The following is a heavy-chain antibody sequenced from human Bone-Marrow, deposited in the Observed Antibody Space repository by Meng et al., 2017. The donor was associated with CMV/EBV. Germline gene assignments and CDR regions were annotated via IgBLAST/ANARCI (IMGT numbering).Heavy chain of an antibody. Sequence: GGSLRLSCAASGFTFSSYSMNWVRQAPGKGLEWVSSISSSSSYIYYADSVKGRFTISRDNSKNTLYLQMGSLRAEDMAVYYCARASSRSDAFDIWGQGTMVTVSS. CDR2: ISSSSSYI. J-gene: IGHJ3*02. V-gene: IGHV3-21*01. CDR3: ARASSRSDAFDI. CDR1: GFTFSSYS.